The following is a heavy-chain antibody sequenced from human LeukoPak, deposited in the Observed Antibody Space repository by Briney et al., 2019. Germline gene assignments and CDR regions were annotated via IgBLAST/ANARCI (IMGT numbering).Heavy chain of an antibody. CDR3: AKDGAHYDILTGYSDWFDP. Sequence: LSGGSLRLSCAASGFTFSSYAMSWVRQAPGKGLEWVSAISGSGGSTYYADSVKGRFTISRDNSKNTLYLQKNSLRAGDTAVYYCAKDGAHYDILTGYSDWFDPWGQGTLVTVSS. CDR2: ISGSGGST. V-gene: IGHV3-23*01. CDR1: GFTFSSYA. J-gene: IGHJ5*02. D-gene: IGHD3-9*01.